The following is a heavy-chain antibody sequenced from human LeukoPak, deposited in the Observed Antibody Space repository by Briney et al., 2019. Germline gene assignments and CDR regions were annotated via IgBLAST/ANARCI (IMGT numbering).Heavy chain of an antibody. D-gene: IGHD2-8*01. J-gene: IGHJ5*02. CDR3: ARVIVSYRYDANWFDP. V-gene: IGHV4-31*03. CDR1: GGSISGDGQY. Sequence: SESLSLTCTVSGGSISGDGQYWSWIRQHPGKGLVWIGYIYYSGNSYYNPSLKSRVTISADTSENQFSLQLNSVTAADTAVYYCARVIVSYRYDANWFDPWGQGTLVTVSS. CDR2: IYYSGNS.